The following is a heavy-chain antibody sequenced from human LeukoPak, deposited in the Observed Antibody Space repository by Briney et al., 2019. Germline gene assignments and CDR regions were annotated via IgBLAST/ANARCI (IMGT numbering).Heavy chain of an antibody. V-gene: IGHV1-69*06. CDR1: GGTFSSYA. D-gene: IGHD3-16*02. J-gene: IGHJ4*02. CDR2: IIPIFGTA. Sequence: SVKVSCKASGGTFSSYAISWVRQAPGQGLEWMGGIIPIFGTANYAQKFQGRVTITADKSTSTAYMELSSLRSGDTAVYYCAKSRELSLYYFDYWGQGTLVTVSS. CDR3: AKSRELSLYYFDY.